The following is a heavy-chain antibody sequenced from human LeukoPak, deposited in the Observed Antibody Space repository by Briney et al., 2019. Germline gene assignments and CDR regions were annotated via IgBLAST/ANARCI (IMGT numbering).Heavy chain of an antibody. D-gene: IGHD4-17*01. J-gene: IGHJ2*01. Sequence: GGSLRLSCAASGFTFSSYAMHWVRQAPCKGLEWVAVISYDGSNKYYADSVKGRFTISRDNSKNTLYLQMNSLRAEDTAVYYCALTSNDYGDHWYFDLWGRGTLVTVSS. CDR2: ISYDGSNK. CDR3: ALTSNDYGDHWYFDL. CDR1: GFTFSSYA. V-gene: IGHV3-30-3*01.